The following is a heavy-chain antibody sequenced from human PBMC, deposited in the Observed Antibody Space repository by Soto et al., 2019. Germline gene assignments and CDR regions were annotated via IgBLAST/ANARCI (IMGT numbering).Heavy chain of an antibody. CDR3: AKDTILLFGMSTPGYYYMAV. V-gene: IGHV3-23*01. CDR2: ISGSGENI. CDR1: EVTITSNA. D-gene: IGHD3-3*01. J-gene: IGHJ6*03. Sequence: GGSLRLSCEASEVTITSNAMSWVRQVPGKGLEWVAHISGSGENIYYAETVKGRFTISRDKSKTVLYLEMNSLRAEDTAVYYCAKDTILLFGMSTPGYYYMAVCGKGTTVTGSS.